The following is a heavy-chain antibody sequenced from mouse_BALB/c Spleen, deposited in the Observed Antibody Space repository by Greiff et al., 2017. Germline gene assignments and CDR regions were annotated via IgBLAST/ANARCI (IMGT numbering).Heavy chain of an antibody. J-gene: IGHJ3*01. Sequence: EVQVVESGGGLVKPGGSLKLSCAASGFAFSSYDMSWVRQTPEKRLEWVAYISSGGGSTYYPDTVKGRFTISRDNAKNTLYLQMSSLKSEDTAMYYCARRGVYSLFAYWGQGTLVTVSA. V-gene: IGHV5-12-1*01. CDR2: ISSGGGST. D-gene: IGHD2-1*01. CDR1: GFAFSSYD. CDR3: ARRGVYSLFAY.